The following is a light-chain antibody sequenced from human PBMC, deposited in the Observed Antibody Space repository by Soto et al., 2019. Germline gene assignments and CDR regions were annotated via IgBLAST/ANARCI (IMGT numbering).Light chain of an antibody. J-gene: IGKJ1*01. V-gene: IGKV3-15*01. CDR2: GTS. Sequence: EVVMTQSPASLYVSPGERATLSCRASQGVATILAWYQQKPGKAPRLLIYGTSNWAGGVPARYSGSRSGTDFTLTIASLQSEDFATYYCQQHNGCPSTFGQGTKVDIK. CDR3: QQHNGCPST. CDR1: QGVATI.